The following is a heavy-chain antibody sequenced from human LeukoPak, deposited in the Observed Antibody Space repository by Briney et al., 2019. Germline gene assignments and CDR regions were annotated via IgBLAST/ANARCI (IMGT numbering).Heavy chain of an antibody. D-gene: IGHD1-26*01. CDR1: GGSISGYF. CDR3: ARHPSGSYSYYFDY. CDR2: IYYSGST. V-gene: IGHV4-59*01. Sequence: PSETLSLTCIVSGGSISGYFWSWIRQPPGKGLEWIGYIYYSGSTNYNPSLKSRVTISVDTSRNQFSLRLSSVTSADTAVYYCARHPSGSYSYYFDYWGQGTLVTVSS. J-gene: IGHJ4*02.